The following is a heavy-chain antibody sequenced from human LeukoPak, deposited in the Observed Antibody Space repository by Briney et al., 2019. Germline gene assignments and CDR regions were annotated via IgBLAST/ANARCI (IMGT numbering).Heavy chain of an antibody. D-gene: IGHD3-22*01. Sequence: SVKVSCKASGGTFSSYAISWVRQAPGQGLEWMGGIIPIFGTANYAQKFQGRVTITTDESTSTAYMELSSLRSENTAVYYCAREAHTVRNYYDSSGYYPLRYWGQGTLVTVSS. CDR1: GGTFSSYA. CDR2: IIPIFGTA. J-gene: IGHJ4*02. CDR3: AREAHTVRNYYDSSGYYPLRY. V-gene: IGHV1-69*05.